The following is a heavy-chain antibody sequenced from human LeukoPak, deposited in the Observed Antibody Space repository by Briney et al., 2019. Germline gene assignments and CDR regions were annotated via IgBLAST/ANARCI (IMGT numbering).Heavy chain of an antibody. CDR3: ARGVNSGYFDY. CDR1: GGSISSYY. J-gene: IGHJ4*02. V-gene: IGHV4-59*01. Sequence: PSETLSLTCTVSGGSISSYYWSWIRQPPGKGLEWIGYIYYSGSTNYSPSLKSRVTISLDTSKNQFSLKLSSVTAADTAVYYCARGVNSGYFDYCGQGTLVTVSS. CDR2: IYYSGST. D-gene: IGHD1-26*01.